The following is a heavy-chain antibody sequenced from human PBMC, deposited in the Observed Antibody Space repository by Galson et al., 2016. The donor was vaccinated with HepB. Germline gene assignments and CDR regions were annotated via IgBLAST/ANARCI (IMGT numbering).Heavy chain of an antibody. Sequence: SVKVSCKASGYTFSSYGISWVRRAPGQGLEWMGWISVYNGNINYVQKFQGRVTMTADTSTSTAYMELRSLRSDDPAVYYCARVWSGGFDSWGQGTLVTVSS. CDR1: GYTFSSYG. V-gene: IGHV1-18*01. CDR3: ARVWSGGFDS. D-gene: IGHD3-16*01. CDR2: ISVYNGNI. J-gene: IGHJ5*01.